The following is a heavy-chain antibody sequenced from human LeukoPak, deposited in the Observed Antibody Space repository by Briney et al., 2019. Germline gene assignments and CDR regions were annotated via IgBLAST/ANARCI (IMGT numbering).Heavy chain of an antibody. CDR3: ARGSMVRGVILDY. Sequence: GGSLRLSCAASGFTVSSNYMSWVRQAPGKGLNWVSVIYSGGSTYYADSVKGRFTISRDNSKNTLYLQMNSLRAEDTAVYYCARGSMVRGVILDYWGQGTLVTVSS. CDR1: GFTVSSNY. J-gene: IGHJ4*02. V-gene: IGHV3-53*01. CDR2: IYSGGST. D-gene: IGHD3-10*01.